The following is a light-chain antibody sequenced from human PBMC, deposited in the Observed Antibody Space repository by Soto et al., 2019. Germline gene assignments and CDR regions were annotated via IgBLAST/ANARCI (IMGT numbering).Light chain of an antibody. J-gene: IGKJ1*01. V-gene: IGKV3-20*01. CDR3: RQYGSSPRT. CDR2: AAS. CDR1: QSVSSSY. Sequence: EIVLTQSPGTLSLSPGERATLSCRASQSVSSSYLAWYQQKPGQAPRLLIYAASSRATGIPDRFSGSGSGTDFTLTISRLEPEDFAVYYCRQYGSSPRTFGQGTKVDIK.